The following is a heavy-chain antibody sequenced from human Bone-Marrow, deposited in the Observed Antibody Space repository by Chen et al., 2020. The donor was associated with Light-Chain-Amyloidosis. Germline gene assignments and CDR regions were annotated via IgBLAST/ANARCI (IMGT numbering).Heavy chain of an antibody. CDR2: IYYSGST. J-gene: IGHJ4*02. CDR3: ARDWYDYVWGSYRYPFDY. V-gene: IGHV4-39*07. D-gene: IGHD3-16*02. Sequence: QLQLQESGPGLGEPSETLSLTCTVSGGSISSSSHYWGWIRQPPGKGLEWIGSIYYSGSTYYNPSLKSRVTISVDTSKNQFSLKLSSVTAADTAVYYCARDWYDYVWGSYRYPFDYWGQGTLVTVSS. CDR1: GGSISSSSHY.